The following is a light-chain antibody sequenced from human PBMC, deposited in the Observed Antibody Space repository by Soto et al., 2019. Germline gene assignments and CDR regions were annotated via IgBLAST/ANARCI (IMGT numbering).Light chain of an antibody. CDR1: QSLSSY. V-gene: IGKV3-11*01. J-gene: IGKJ3*01. Sequence: IVLTQSPSTLSLSPGERATLSCRASQSLSSYLAWYQQKPGQAPRLLIYDASNRATGIPARFSGSGSGTDFTLTISSLEPEDFALYYCQQRSNWPPFTFGPGTRWIS. CDR3: QQRSNWPPFT. CDR2: DAS.